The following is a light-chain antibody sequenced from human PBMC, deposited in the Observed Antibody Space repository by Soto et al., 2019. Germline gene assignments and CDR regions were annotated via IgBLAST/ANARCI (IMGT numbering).Light chain of an antibody. CDR3: QQYATSPALT. J-gene: IGKJ4*01. Sequence: ELVLTQSPGTLSLSPGERATLSCRASQSVSSNYLAWYQQKPGQAPRLLIYGASSRATGIPDRFSGSGSGTDFTLTISRLEPEDFAVYFCQQYATSPALTFGGGTKVEIK. V-gene: IGKV3-20*01. CDR1: QSVSSNY. CDR2: GAS.